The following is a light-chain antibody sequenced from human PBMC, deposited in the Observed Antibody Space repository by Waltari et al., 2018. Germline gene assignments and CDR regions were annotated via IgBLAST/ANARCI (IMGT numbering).Light chain of an antibody. CDR3: AAWDDSLNGYV. CDR1: SPNIGSNT. V-gene: IGLV1-44*01. Sequence: QSVLTQPPSASGTPGQIITISYSGSSPNIGSNTVNWYHQLPGTAPKLLIYSKNQRPSGVPDRFSGSKSGTSASLAISGLQSEDEADYYCAAWDDSLNGYVFGTGTKVTVL. J-gene: IGLJ1*01. CDR2: SKN.